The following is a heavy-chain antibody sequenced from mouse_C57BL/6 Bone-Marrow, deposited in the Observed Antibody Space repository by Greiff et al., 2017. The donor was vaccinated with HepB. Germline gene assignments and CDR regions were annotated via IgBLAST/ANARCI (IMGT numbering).Heavy chain of an antibody. V-gene: IGHV3-6*01. D-gene: IGHD1-1*01. CDR1: GYSITSGYY. Sequence: EVQLQQSGPGLVKPSQSLSLTCSVTGYSITSGYYWNWIRQFPGNKLEWMGYISYDGSNNYNPSLKNRISITRDTSKNQFFLKLNSVTTEDTATYYCASKIYYYGYYFDYWGQGTTLTVSS. CDR3: ASKIYYYGYYFDY. CDR2: ISYDGSN. J-gene: IGHJ2*01.